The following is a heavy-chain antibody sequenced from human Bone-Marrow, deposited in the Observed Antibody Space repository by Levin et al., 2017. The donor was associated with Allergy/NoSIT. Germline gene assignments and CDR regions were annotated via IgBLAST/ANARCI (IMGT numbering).Heavy chain of an antibody. Sequence: TSETLSLTCSVSGGSMSRCYWSWIRQSPERGLEWIGYIYSNGDASYNPSLEGRVTISVDTPRNQFSLRLRSVTAADTALYYCARARDNFGYLPLDHWGQGTLVIVSS. CDR3: ARARDNFGYLPLDH. J-gene: IGHJ4*02. CDR1: GGSMSRCY. CDR2: IYSNGDA. V-gene: IGHV4-59*12. D-gene: IGHD5-18*01.